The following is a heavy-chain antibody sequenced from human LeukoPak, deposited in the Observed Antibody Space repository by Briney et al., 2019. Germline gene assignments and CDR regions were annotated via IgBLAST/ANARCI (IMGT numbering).Heavy chain of an antibody. CDR3: ARDLYSGYDYVXSAPLY. CDR1: GYTFTSYA. CDR2: INAGNGNT. D-gene: IGHD5-12*01. J-gene: IGHJ4*02. V-gene: IGHV1-3*01. Sequence: ASVKVSCKASGYTFTSYAMHWVRQAPGQRLEWMGWINAGNGNTKYSQKFQGRVTITRDTSASTAYMELSSLRSEDTAVYYCARDLYSGYDYVXSAPLYWGQGTLVTXSS.